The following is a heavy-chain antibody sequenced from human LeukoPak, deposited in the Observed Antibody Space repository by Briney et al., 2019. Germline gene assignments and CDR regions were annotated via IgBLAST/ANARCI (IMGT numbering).Heavy chain of an antibody. Sequence: GGSLRLSCAASGFTVSSNYMSWVRQAPGKGLEWVSVIYSGGSTYYADSVKGRFTISRDNSKNTLYLQMNSLRAEDTAVYYCARDLRPDFDAFDIWGQGTMVTVSS. CDR3: ARDLRPDFDAFDI. V-gene: IGHV3-66*02. CDR1: GFTVSSNY. J-gene: IGHJ3*02. CDR2: IYSGGST.